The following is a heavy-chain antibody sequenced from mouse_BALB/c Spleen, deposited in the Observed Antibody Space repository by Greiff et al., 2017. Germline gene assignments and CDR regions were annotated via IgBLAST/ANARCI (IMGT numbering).Heavy chain of an antibody. J-gene: IGHJ3*01. CDR1: GFTFSSYA. D-gene: IGHD1-1*01. V-gene: IGHV5-9-4*01. CDR3: ERDEVLRSFAY. Sequence: EVKLMESGGGLVKPGGSLKLSCAASGFTFSSYAMSWVRQSPEKRLEWVAEISSGGSYTYYPDTVTGRFTISRDNAKNTLYLEMRSLRSEDTAMYSCERDEVLRSFAYWGQGTLVTVSA. CDR2: ISSGGSYT.